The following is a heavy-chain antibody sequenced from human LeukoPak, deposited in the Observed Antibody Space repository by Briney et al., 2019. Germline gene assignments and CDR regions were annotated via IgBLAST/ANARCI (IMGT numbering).Heavy chain of an antibody. Sequence: GGSLRLSCAASGFTFSSYAMHWVRQAPGKGLEWVAVISYDGSNKYYADSVKGRFTISRDNSKNTLYLQMNSLRAEDTAVYYCAREELAYGSGGYPDYWGQGTLVTVSS. D-gene: IGHD3-10*01. CDR2: ISYDGSNK. CDR1: GFTFSSYA. CDR3: AREELAYGSGGYPDY. V-gene: IGHV3-30*04. J-gene: IGHJ4*02.